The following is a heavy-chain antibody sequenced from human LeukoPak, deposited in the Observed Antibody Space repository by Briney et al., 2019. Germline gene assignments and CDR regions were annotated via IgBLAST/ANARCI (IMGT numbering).Heavy chain of an antibody. CDR2: ISGSSRYI. V-gene: IGHV3-21*01. Sequence: VGSLRLSCAASGFTFSSYSMDWVRQAPGKGLEWVSSISGSSRYIYYAESMKGRFAISRDNAKKLLYLQMNSLRAEDTAVYFCVRDIQGTGSPLDYWGQGTLVTVSS. D-gene: IGHD1-1*01. CDR1: GFTFSSYS. CDR3: VRDIQGTGSPLDY. J-gene: IGHJ4*02.